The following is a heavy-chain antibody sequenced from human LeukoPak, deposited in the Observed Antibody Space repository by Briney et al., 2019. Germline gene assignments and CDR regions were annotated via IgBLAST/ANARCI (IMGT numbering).Heavy chain of an antibody. J-gene: IGHJ4*02. CDR1: GFTFSSYW. V-gene: IGHV3-7*03. Sequence: GGSLRLSCAASGFTFSSYWMRWVRQAPGKGLEWVANIKQDGSEKYYVDSVKGRFTISGDNAKNSLYLQMNSLRAEDTAVYYCAREDLSLTGSLEDWGQGTLVTVSS. CDR3: AREDLSLTGSLED. CDR2: IKQDGSEK. D-gene: IGHD1-14*01.